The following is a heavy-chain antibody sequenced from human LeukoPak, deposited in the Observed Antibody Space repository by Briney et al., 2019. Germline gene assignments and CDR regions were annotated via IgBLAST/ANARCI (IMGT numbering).Heavy chain of an antibody. CDR1: GFTFSSDA. J-gene: IGHJ4*02. CDR3: ARENSNARGAFDY. Sequence: GGSLRLSCAASGFTFSSDAMHWVRQAPGKGLEYVSAISSNGGSTYYASSVKGRLTISRDNSKNTLYLQMGSLGAEDMAVYYCARENSNARGAFDYWGQGTLVTVSS. CDR2: ISSNGGST. V-gene: IGHV3-64*01. D-gene: IGHD4-11*01.